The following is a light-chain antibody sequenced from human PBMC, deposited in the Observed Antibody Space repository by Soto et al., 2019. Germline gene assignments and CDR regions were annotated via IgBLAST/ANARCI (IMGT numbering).Light chain of an antibody. J-gene: IGLJ1*01. Sequence: QSVLTQPASVSGSPGQSITISCTATSSDVGDFTYVSWYQQHPGKAPKRMIYDVNSRPSGVSNRFSGSSSGNTASLTISSLQAEDEADYYCSSYTSSNTYVFGSGTKVTVL. CDR1: SSDVGDFTY. V-gene: IGLV2-14*03. CDR2: DVN. CDR3: SSYTSSNTYV.